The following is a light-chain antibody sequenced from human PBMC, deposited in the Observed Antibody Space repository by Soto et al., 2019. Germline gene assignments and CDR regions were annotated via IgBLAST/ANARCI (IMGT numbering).Light chain of an antibody. CDR3: QQRSNWPPWP. Sequence: EIVLTQSPATLSLSPGERATLSCRASQSVSSYLAWYQQKPGQAPRLLIYDASNRATGIPARFSGSGSGTDFPLTISSLAPEDFAVYYCQQRSNWPPWPFGQGTRWIS. CDR1: QSVSSY. J-gene: IGKJ1*01. V-gene: IGKV3-11*01. CDR2: DAS.